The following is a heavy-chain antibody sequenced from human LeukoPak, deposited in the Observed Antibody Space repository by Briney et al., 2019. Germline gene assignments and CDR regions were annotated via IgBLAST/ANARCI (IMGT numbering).Heavy chain of an antibody. V-gene: IGHV3-48*01. Sequence: GGSLRLSCAASGFTFSSYRMNWVRQAPGKGLEWISYISHGSIRIFYADFVEGRFTVSRDDAKNALYLQMNSLRVEDTAVYYCARDPGYSYAMDSWGQGTLVIVSS. D-gene: IGHD5-18*01. J-gene: IGHJ4*02. CDR1: GFTFSSYR. CDR2: ISHGSIRI. CDR3: ARDPGYSYAMDS.